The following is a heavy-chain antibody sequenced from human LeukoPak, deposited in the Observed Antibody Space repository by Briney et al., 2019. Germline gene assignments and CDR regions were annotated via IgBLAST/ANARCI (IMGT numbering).Heavy chain of an antibody. Sequence: PSETLSLTCAVYGVSFSGYYWSWIRQPPGKGLEWIGKISHSGSTNYNPSLKSRVTISVDTSKNQFSLKLSSVTAADTAVYYCARHITFGEPTPDAFDIWGQGTMVSVSS. V-gene: IGHV4-34*01. D-gene: IGHD3-16*01. J-gene: IGHJ3*02. CDR2: ISHSGST. CDR1: GVSFSGYY. CDR3: ARHITFGEPTPDAFDI.